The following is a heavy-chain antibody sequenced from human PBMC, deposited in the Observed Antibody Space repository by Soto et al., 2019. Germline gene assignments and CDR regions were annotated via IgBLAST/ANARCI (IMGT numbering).Heavy chain of an antibody. CDR3: ARDLDVDYYDSSAGGCFDY. D-gene: IGHD3-22*01. CDR2: ISSSSSYA. J-gene: IGHJ4*02. V-gene: IGHV3-11*06. CDR1: GFTFSDYY. Sequence: GGSLRLSCAASGFTFSDYYMSWIRQAPGKGLEWVSYISSSSSYANYADSVKGRFTISRDNAKNSLYLQMNSLRAEDTAVYYCARDLDVDYYDSSAGGCFDYWGQGTLVTVSS.